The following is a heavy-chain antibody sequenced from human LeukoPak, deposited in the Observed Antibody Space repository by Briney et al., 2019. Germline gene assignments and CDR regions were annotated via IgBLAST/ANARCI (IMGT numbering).Heavy chain of an antibody. Sequence: GGSLRLSCAASGFTFSDYYMSWIRQAPGKGLEWVSYISSSGSTIYYADSVKGRFTISRDNSKNTLYLQMNSLRAEDTAVYYCARDHFYYYYMDVWGKGTTVTISS. CDR1: GFTFSDYY. CDR3: ARDHFYYYYMDV. CDR2: ISSSGSTI. V-gene: IGHV3-11*04. D-gene: IGHD3-3*02. J-gene: IGHJ6*03.